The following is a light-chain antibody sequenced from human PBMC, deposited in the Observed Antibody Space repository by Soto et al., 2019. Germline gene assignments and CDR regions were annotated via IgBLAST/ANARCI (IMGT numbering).Light chain of an antibody. CDR2: AAS. CDR3: QQSFSPLWT. V-gene: IGKV1-39*01. J-gene: IGKJ1*01. Sequence: DIPMTQSPSSLSASVGDRVTITCRASQSISHYLNWYQQKPGKAPKLLIYAASSMQSGVPSRSSGSGSETDFTLTIRSLQPDDSATDYCQQSFSPLWTFGQGTKVEV. CDR1: QSISHY.